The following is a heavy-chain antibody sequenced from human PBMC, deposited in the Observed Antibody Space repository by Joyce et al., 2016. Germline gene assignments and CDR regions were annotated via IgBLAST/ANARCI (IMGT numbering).Heavy chain of an antibody. J-gene: IGHJ6*02. CDR1: GFTFSTSR. CDR2: ISSDSTYI. Sequence: EVQLVESGGGLVKPGGSQRISCAASGFTFSTSRMSWFRRAPGKCLEWGSAISSDSTYIFYADAVKGRFTVSRDNAKNSLYLQMNSLRAEDTAVFFCARGGIVYDYSMDLWGQGTTVTVSS. D-gene: IGHD3-22*01. V-gene: IGHV3-21*02. CDR3: ARGGIVYDYSMDL.